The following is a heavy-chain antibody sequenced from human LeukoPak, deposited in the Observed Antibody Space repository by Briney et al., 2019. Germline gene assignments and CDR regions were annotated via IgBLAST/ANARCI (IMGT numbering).Heavy chain of an antibody. D-gene: IGHD6-19*01. CDR3: AKAPSGWYGATKFDY. CDR2: ISWNSGSI. Sequence: GRSLRLSCAASGFTFDGYAMHWVRQDPGKGLEWVSGISWNSGSIGYADSVKGRFTISRDNAKNSLYLQMNSLRAEDTALYYCAKAPSGWYGATKFDYWGQGTLVTVSS. J-gene: IGHJ4*02. CDR1: GFTFDGYA. V-gene: IGHV3-9*01.